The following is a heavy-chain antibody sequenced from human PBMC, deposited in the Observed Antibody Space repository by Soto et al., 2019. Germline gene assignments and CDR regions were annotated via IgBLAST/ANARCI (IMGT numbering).Heavy chain of an antibody. CDR1: GFTFSSYA. CDR2: ISYDGSNT. Sequence: GGSLRLSCAASGFTFSSYAMHWVRQAPGKGLEWVAVISYDGSNTYYADSVKGRFTISRDNSKNTLYLQMNSLRAEDTAVYYCARDLGAYSSSGRYYYGMDVWGQGTTVTVSS. D-gene: IGHD6-13*01. J-gene: IGHJ6*02. CDR3: ARDLGAYSSSGRYYYGMDV. V-gene: IGHV3-30-3*01.